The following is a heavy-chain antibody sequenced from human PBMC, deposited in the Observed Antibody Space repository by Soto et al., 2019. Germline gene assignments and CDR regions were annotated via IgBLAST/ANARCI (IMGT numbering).Heavy chain of an antibody. CDR3: GRGRSGQIVVFY. V-gene: IGHV1-2*02. Sequence: ASVKVSCKASGYTFTGHYIHWVRQAPEQGPEWMGEIGPESGATRYAQRFRGRVTMTRDMSITTVYMELNNLSPDDTAVYYCGRGRSGQIVVFYWGQGTPVTVSS. CDR2: IGPESGAT. CDR1: GYTFTGHY. J-gene: IGHJ4*02. D-gene: IGHD1-26*01.